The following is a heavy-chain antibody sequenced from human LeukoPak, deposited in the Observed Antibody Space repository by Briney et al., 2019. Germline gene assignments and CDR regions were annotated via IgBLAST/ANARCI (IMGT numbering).Heavy chain of an antibody. J-gene: IGHJ4*02. CDR2: FDPEDGET. Sequence: ASVKVSCKVSGYTLTELSMHWVRQAPGKGLEWMGGFDPEDGETIYAQKFQGRVTMTEDTSTDTAYMELSSLRSEDTAVYYCATAVLRFLEWPRYFYFDYWGQGTLVTVSS. CDR3: ATAVLRFLEWPRYFYFDY. D-gene: IGHD3-3*01. CDR1: GYTLTELS. V-gene: IGHV1-24*01.